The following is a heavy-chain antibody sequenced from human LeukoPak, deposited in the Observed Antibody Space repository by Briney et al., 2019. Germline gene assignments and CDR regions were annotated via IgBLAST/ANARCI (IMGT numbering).Heavy chain of an antibody. Sequence: SETLSLTCTVSGGSISSSSYYWGWIRQPPGKGLEWIGSIYYSGSTYYNPSLKSRVTISVDTSKNQFSLKLSSVTAADTAVYYCASITAPSSSLGLFDYWGQGTLVTVSS. CDR3: ASITAPSSSLGLFDY. V-gene: IGHV4-39*01. CDR2: IYYSGST. J-gene: IGHJ4*02. D-gene: IGHD6-13*01. CDR1: GGSISSSSYY.